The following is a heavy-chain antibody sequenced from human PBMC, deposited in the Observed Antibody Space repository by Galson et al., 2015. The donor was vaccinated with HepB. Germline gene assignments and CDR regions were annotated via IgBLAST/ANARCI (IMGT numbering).Heavy chain of an antibody. V-gene: IGHV4-4*02. D-gene: IGHD1-1*01. CDR2: IYHSGST. CDR3: ARVRTKRDRYFDP. J-gene: IGHJ2*01. CDR1: GGSISSSNW. Sequence: SETLSLTCAVSGGSISSSNWWSWVRQPPGKGLEWIGEIYHSGSTNYNPSLKSRVTISVDKSKSQFSLKLSSVTAADTAVYYCARVRTKRDRYFDPWGRGTLVTVSS.